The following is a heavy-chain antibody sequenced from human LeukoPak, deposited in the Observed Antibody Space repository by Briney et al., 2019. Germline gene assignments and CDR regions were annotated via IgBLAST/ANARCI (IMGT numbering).Heavy chain of an antibody. CDR1: GFTFTTYW. D-gene: IGHD2-8*02. CDR2: INQDGTDK. CDR3: VTYSTGLYKGLEF. J-gene: IGHJ4*02. Sequence: PGGSLRLSCAASGFTFTTYWMSWIRQAPGKGLEGVANINQDGTDKYYVDSVKGRFTFSRDNAQNSLYLQMSSLRVEDTAVYYCVTYSTGLYKGLEFWGQGTQVTVSS. V-gene: IGHV3-7*03.